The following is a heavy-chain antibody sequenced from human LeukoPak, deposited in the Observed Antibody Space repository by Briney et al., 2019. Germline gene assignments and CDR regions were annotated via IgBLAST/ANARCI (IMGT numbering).Heavy chain of an antibody. Sequence: ASVKVSCKASGYTFTSYAMHWVRQAPGQGLEWMGWINAGNGNTKYSQRFQGRVTITRDTSASTAYMELSSLRSEDTAVYYCARDLRAGIQLRLSGYWGQGTLVTVSS. CDR2: INAGNGNT. V-gene: IGHV1-3*01. D-gene: IGHD5-18*01. J-gene: IGHJ4*02. CDR3: ARDLRAGIQLRLSGY. CDR1: GYTFTSYA.